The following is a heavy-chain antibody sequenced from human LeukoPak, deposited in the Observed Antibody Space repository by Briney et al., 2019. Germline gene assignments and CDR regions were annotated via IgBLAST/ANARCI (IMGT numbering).Heavy chain of an antibody. D-gene: IGHD7-27*01. CDR1: GFTLDGQN. CDR3: ARDRNWGFDY. J-gene: IGHJ4*02. V-gene: IGHV3-48*01. Sequence: GGSLRLSCVASGFTLDGQNMNWVRQAPGKGLEWVSCSGNGILTHADSVRGRFTISRDNAKNSIYLQMNSLRVEDTGVYYCARDRNWGFDYWGQGTLVTVSS. CDR2: SGNGIL.